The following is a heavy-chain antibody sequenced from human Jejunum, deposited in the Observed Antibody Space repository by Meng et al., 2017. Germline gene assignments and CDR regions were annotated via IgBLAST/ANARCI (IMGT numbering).Heavy chain of an antibody. V-gene: IGHV4-39*06. CDR1: AHSISSNNYY. CDR2: IYHSGPT. J-gene: IGHJ4*02. Sequence: SETLSLTCTLSAHSISSNNYYWGWIRQPPVKGLEWIRSIYHSGPTYYNPSLKSRVTISVDTSKNQFPLTLRFVTAADTAVYYCARARGYSYGYDASSPIDYWGQGTLVTVSS. CDR3: ARARGYSYGYDASSPIDY. D-gene: IGHD5-18*01.